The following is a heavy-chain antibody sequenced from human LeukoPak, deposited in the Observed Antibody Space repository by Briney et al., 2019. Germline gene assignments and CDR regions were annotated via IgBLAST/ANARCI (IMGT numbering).Heavy chain of an antibody. CDR1: GFTFRIYA. D-gene: IGHD4-11*01. CDR3: ARDPYSNYYFDY. V-gene: IGHV3-30-3*01. J-gene: IGHJ4*02. CDR2: ISYDGSNK. Sequence: GRSLRLSCAASGFTFRIYAMHWVRQAPGKGLEWVAVISYDGSNKYYADSVKGRFTISRDNSKNTLYLQMNSLSADDTAVYYCARDPYSNYYFDYWGQGTLVTVSS.